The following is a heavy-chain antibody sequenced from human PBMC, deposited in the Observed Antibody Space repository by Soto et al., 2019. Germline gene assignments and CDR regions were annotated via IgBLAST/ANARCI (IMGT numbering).Heavy chain of an antibody. CDR1: GGSFSSGGYS. D-gene: IGHD3-3*01. CDR3: ARYASFGVVPEY. Sequence: TLSLTCTVSGGSFSSGGYSWSWFRQHPGKGLEWIGYIYYSGSTDYNPSHKSRVTISVDTSNNEFSLKLSSVTAADTAVYYCARYASFGVVPEYWGQGTLVTVSS. J-gene: IGHJ4*02. CDR2: IYYSGST. V-gene: IGHV4-31*03.